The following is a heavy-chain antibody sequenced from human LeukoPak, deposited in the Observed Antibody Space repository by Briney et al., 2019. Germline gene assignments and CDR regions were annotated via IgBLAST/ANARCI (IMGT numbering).Heavy chain of an antibody. CDR3: ARGWLLPFYGMDV. CDR1: GGSISSGGYS. CDR2: IYHSGST. D-gene: IGHD3-22*01. V-gene: IGHV4-30-2*01. J-gene: IGHJ6*02. Sequence: PSQTLSLTCAVSGGSISSGGYSWSWIRQPPGKGLEWIGYIYHSGSTYYNPSLKSRVTISVDRSKNQFSLKLSSVTAADTAVYYCARGWLLPFYGMDVWGQGTTVTVSS.